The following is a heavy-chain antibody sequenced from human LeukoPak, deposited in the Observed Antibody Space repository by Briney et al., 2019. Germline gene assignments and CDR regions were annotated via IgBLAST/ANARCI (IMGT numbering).Heavy chain of an antibody. CDR1: GFTFSSYA. D-gene: IGHD1-26*01. Sequence: HTGGSLRLSCAASGFTFSSYAMSWVRQAPGKGLEWVSVISGSGGGTYYADSVKGRFTISRDNSKNTLYLQMNSLRAEDTAVYYCAKDGIVGATCTYFDYWGQGTLVTVSS. V-gene: IGHV3-23*01. CDR3: AKDGIVGATCTYFDY. J-gene: IGHJ4*02. CDR2: ISGSGGGT.